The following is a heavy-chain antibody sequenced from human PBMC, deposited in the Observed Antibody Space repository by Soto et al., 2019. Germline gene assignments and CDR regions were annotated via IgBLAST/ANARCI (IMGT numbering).Heavy chain of an antibody. CDR1: GDSISTYY. J-gene: IGHJ4*02. CDR3: ARDHPHSYGVYYFDY. Sequence: SETLSLTCTVSGDSISTYYWSWIRQPPGKGLEWIAYIYYNGNTNYNPSLKSRVTISVDTSKNQFSLKLNSVTAADTAVYYCARDHPHSYGVYYFDYWGQGTPVTVPS. CDR2: IYYNGNT. D-gene: IGHD5-18*01. V-gene: IGHV4-59*01.